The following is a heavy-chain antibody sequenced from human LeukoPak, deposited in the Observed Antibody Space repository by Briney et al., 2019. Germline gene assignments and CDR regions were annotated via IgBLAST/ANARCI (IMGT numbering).Heavy chain of an antibody. J-gene: IGHJ4*02. Sequence: SETLSLTCTVSGYSISTGYYWGWIRQPPGKGLEWIGSIYHSGNTSYNPSLKSRVSISVDTSKNQFSLKLSSVTAAGTAVYYCARGMREVRLQSPAHIVVVTAHPLPDYWGQGTLVTVSS. V-gene: IGHV4-38-2*02. CDR1: GYSISTGYY. CDR2: IYHSGNT. CDR3: ARGMREVRLQSPAHIVVVTAHPLPDY. D-gene: IGHD2-21*02.